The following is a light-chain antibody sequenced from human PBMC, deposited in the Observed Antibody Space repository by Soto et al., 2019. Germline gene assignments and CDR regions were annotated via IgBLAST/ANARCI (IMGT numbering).Light chain of an antibody. J-gene: IGKJ1*01. V-gene: IGKV3-15*01. CDR2: GAS. Sequence: EVVLTQSPGTLSLSPGDTATLFCRASQSVTINSLAWYQQKPGQAPRLLIYGASTRATGIPARFSGSGSGTEFTLTISRLQSEDFAVYYCQQYNNWPLWTFGQGTKVEIK. CDR3: QQYNNWPLWT. CDR1: QSVTIN.